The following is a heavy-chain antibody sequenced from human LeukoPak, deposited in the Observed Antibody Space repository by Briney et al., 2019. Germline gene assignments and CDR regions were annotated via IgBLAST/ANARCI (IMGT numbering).Heavy chain of an antibody. CDR3: ASHYYDSSGYSGWFDP. CDR1: GGSFSGYY. CDR2: INHSGST. J-gene: IGHJ5*02. Sequence: SETLSLTCAVYGGSFSGYYWSWIRQPPGKGLEWIGEINHSGSTNYNPSLKSRVTISVDTSKNQFSLKLSSVTAADTAVYYCASHYYDSSGYSGWFDPRGQGTLVTVSS. D-gene: IGHD3-22*01. V-gene: IGHV4-34*01.